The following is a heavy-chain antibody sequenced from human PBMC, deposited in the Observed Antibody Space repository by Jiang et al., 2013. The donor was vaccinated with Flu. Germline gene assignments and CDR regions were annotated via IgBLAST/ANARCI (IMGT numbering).Heavy chain of an antibody. V-gene: IGHV4-31*02. CDR3: ARNGGSTSYYFDY. D-gene: IGHD2-2*01. J-gene: IGHJ4*02. Sequence: SRVTISVDTSKNQFSLKLSSVTAADTAVYYCARNGGSTSYYFDYWGQGTLVTVSS.